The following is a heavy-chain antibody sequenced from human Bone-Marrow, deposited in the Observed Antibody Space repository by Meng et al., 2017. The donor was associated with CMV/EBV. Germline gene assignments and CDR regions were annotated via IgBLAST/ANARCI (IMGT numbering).Heavy chain of an antibody. CDR3: ARGGVPAARGSTRFRFDP. V-gene: IGHV3-66*02. D-gene: IGHD2-2*01. Sequence: GESLKISCAASGLTVSGNDMTWVRQAPGKGLEWVSLIHRDGNSYYGDSVKGRFTSSRDSSMNTLYLQMNSLKTEDTAVYYCARGGVPAARGSTRFRFDPWGQGTLVTVSS. J-gene: IGHJ5*02. CDR1: GLTVSGND. CDR2: IHRDGNS.